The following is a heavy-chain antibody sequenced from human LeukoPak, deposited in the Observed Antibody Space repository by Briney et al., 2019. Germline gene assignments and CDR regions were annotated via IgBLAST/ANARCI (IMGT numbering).Heavy chain of an antibody. Sequence: GGSLRLSCAASGFTFSSYSMNWVRQAPGKGLEWFSSISSSSSYIYYADSVKGRFTISRDNAKNSLYLQMNSLRAEDTAVYYCASSMIVVVHDAFDIWGQGTMVTVSS. J-gene: IGHJ3*02. CDR1: GFTFSSYS. CDR2: ISSSSSYI. D-gene: IGHD3-22*01. V-gene: IGHV3-21*01. CDR3: ASSMIVVVHDAFDI.